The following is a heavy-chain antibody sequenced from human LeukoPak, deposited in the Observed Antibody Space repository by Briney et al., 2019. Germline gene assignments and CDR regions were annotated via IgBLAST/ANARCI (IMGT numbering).Heavy chain of an antibody. CDR1: GYSFTSYW. D-gene: IGHD3-10*01. J-gene: IGHJ4*02. V-gene: IGHV5-51*01. CDR3: ARTTMVRGVTRHFDY. Sequence: GESLKISCKVSGYSFTSYWIGWVRQMPGKGLEWMGIIYPGDSDTRYSPSFQGQVTISADKSISTAYLQWSSLKASDTAMYYCARTTMVRGVTRHFDYWGQGTLVTVSS. CDR2: IYPGDSDT.